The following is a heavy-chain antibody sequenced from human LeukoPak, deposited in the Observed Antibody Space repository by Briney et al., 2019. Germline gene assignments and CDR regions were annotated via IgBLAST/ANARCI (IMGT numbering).Heavy chain of an antibody. V-gene: IGHV1-18*01. J-gene: IGHJ5*02. CDR1: GYTFTSYG. Sequence: ASVKVSCKASGYTFTSYGISWVRQAPGQGLEWMGWISAYNGNTNYAQKLQGRVTMTTDTPTSTAYMELRSLRSDDTAVYYCARVRTYVVVTAIPRGWFDPWGQGTLVTVSS. CDR2: ISAYNGNT. CDR3: ARVRTYVVVTAIPRGWFDP. D-gene: IGHD2-21*02.